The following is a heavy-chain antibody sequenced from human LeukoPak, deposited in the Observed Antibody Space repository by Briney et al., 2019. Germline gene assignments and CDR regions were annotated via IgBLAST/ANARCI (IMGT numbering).Heavy chain of an antibody. V-gene: IGHV1-69*04. CDR3: AREPAERGDAFEI. Sequence: ASVKVSCKASGGTFSSYAISWVRQAPGQGLEWMGRIIPIFGIANYAQKFQGRVTITADKSTSTAYMELSSLRSEDTAVYYCAREPAERGDAFEIWGQGTMVTVSS. CDR1: GGTFSSYA. D-gene: IGHD1-1*01. CDR2: IIPIFGIA. J-gene: IGHJ3*02.